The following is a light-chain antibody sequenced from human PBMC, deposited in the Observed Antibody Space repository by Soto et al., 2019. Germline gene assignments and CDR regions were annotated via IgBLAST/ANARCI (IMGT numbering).Light chain of an antibody. CDR2: GTS. CDR3: QQYYQWPLT. CDR1: QSVSST. Sequence: EIVMTQSPATLSVSPGERATLSCRASQSVSSTLAWYQQIPGQAPRLLIYGTSTRATGIPARFSGSGSGTEFTLTISSRQSEDFAFYYCQQYYQWPLTFGGGTKVEVK. J-gene: IGKJ4*01. V-gene: IGKV3-15*01.